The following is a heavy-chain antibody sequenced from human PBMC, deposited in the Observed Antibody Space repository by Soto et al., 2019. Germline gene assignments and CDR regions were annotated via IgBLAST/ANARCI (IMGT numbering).Heavy chain of an antibody. CDR2: ISGSGGSA. D-gene: IGHD3-10*01. CDR3: AKAPGVRGVIIPGYYFDY. CDR1: GFTFSSYA. Sequence: PGGSLRLSCAASGFTFSSYAMSWVRQAPGKGLEWVSAISGSGGSAYYADSVKGRFTISRDNSKNTLYLQMNSLRAEDTAVYYCAKAPGVRGVIIPGYYFDYWGQGTLVTVSS. J-gene: IGHJ4*02. V-gene: IGHV3-23*01.